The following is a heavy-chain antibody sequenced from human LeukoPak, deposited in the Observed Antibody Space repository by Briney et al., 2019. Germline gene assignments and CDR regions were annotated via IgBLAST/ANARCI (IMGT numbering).Heavy chain of an antibody. Sequence: SETLSLTCTVSGGSISSGSYYWSWIRQPAGKGLEWIGRIYTSGSTNYNPSLKSRVTISVDTSKNQFSLKLSSVTAADTAVYYCARERLVRGVRGVSNWFDPWGQGTLVTVSS. V-gene: IGHV4-61*02. J-gene: IGHJ5*02. CDR2: IYTSGST. D-gene: IGHD3-10*01. CDR1: GGSISSGSYY. CDR3: ARERLVRGVRGVSNWFDP.